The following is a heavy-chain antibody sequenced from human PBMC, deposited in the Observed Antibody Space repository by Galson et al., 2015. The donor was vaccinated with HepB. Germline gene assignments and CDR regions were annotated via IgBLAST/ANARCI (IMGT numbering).Heavy chain of an antibody. CDR3: ARDSCNSTSCYDY. Sequence: SLRLSCAASGFTFDDYYMSWIRQAPGKGLEWLSYISGSSTYTNYADSVEGRFTISRDNGRNSLYLQMNSLRAEDTAVYYCARDSCNSTSCYDYWGPGTLVTVSS. J-gene: IGHJ4*02. CDR2: ISGSSTYT. V-gene: IGHV3-11*05. D-gene: IGHD2-2*01. CDR1: GFTFDDYY.